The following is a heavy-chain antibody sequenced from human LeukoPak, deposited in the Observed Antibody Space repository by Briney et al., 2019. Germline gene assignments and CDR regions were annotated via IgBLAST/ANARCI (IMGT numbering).Heavy chain of an antibody. CDR3: ARVVATISYYFDY. CDR1: GFIFSNYG. D-gene: IGHD5-12*01. Sequence: GGSLRLSCAASGFIFSNYGMSWVRQAPGKSLEWVSGISGSGDNTFYADSVKGRFAISRDNSKSTLYLQMNSLRAEDTAVYYCARVVATISYYFDYWGQGTLVTVSS. J-gene: IGHJ4*02. CDR2: ISGSGDNT. V-gene: IGHV3-23*01.